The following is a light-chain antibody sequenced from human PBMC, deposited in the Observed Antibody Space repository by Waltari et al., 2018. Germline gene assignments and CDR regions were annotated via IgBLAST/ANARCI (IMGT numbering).Light chain of an antibody. V-gene: IGLV2-14*02. CDR3: SSYTGWIYV. J-gene: IGLJ1*01. CDR1: STDVGTYNS. Sequence: QSALTQPASVSGSPGQSITISCPGTSTDVGTYNSCSWYQQHPGKGPKLMIYEVNKRSSGVSNRVSGSKSGNTASLTISGLQTEDEADYYCSSYTGWIYVFGSGTKVTVL. CDR2: EVN.